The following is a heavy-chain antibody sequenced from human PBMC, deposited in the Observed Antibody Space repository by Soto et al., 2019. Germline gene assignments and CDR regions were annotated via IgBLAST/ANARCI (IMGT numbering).Heavy chain of an antibody. J-gene: IGHJ6*02. D-gene: IGHD2-21*02. CDR3: AKARLVVTAIYYYYGMDV. Sequence: QVQLVQSGAEVKKPGSSVKVSCKASGGTFSSYAISWVRQAPGQGLEWMVGIIPIFGTANYAQKFQGRVTITADESTSTAYMELSSLRSEDTAVYYCAKARLVVTAIYYYYGMDVWGQGTTVTVSS. V-gene: IGHV1-69*01. CDR2: IIPIFGTA. CDR1: GGTFSSYA.